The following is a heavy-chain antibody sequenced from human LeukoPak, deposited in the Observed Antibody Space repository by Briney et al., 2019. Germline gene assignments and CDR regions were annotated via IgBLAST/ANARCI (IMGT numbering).Heavy chain of an antibody. D-gene: IGHD1-26*01. V-gene: IGHV3-23*01. J-gene: IGHJ4*02. Sequence: GGSLRLSCAASGFTFSSYAMNWVRQAPGKGLEWVSAITGSGTSTYYADSVKGRFTISRDNSKTTLYLQINSLRAEDTAVYYCAREKWELLAFDYWGQGTLVTVSS. CDR3: AREKWELLAFDY. CDR1: GFTFSSYA. CDR2: ITGSGTST.